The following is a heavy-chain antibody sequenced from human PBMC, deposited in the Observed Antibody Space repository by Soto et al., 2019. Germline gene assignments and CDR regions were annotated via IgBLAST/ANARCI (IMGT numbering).Heavy chain of an antibody. CDR2: IYWDDTK. Sequence: QITLKESGPTLVKPTQTLTLTCTFSGFSISTNGVGVGWIRQPPGKALEWLAVIYWDDTKHYSPSLKSRLTITKDTSKNQVVLTMTNVDPVETATYYCTRKGAGTTSLDHWGQGTLVTVSS. J-gene: IGHJ4*02. D-gene: IGHD1-7*01. CDR1: GFSISTNGVG. CDR3: TRKGAGTTSLDH. V-gene: IGHV2-5*02.